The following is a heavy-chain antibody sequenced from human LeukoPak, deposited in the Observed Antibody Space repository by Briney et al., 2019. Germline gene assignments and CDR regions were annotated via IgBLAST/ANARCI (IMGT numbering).Heavy chain of an antibody. J-gene: IGHJ6*02. CDR2: FDSSGNT. Sequence: SETLSLTCTVSGGASSGYYWSWIRQPAGKRLEWIGRFDSSGNTRYNPSLESRVTMSLDTSKNQLSLRLNSVTAADTAVYYCARSGDSSSWYSYYYYGLDLWGQGTTVTVSS. D-gene: IGHD6-13*01. V-gene: IGHV4-4*07. CDR1: GGASSGYY. CDR3: ARSGDSSSWYSYYYYGLDL.